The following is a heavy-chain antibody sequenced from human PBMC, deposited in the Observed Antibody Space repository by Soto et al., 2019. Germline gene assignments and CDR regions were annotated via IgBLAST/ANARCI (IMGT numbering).Heavy chain of an antibody. Sequence: SLKISCKGSGYSFTSYWISWVRQMPGKGLEWLGRIDPSDSYTNYSPSFQGHVTISAGKSISTAYLQWSSLKASDTAMYYCARSPPNYDFWSGYPKKYYYYGMDVWGQGTTVTVSS. CDR2: IDPSDSYT. CDR3: ARSPPNYDFWSGYPKKYYYYGMDV. D-gene: IGHD3-3*01. CDR1: GYSFTSYW. J-gene: IGHJ6*02. V-gene: IGHV5-10-1*01.